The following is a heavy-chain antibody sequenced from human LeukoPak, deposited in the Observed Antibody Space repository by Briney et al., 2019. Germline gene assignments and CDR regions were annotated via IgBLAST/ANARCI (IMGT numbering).Heavy chain of an antibody. V-gene: IGHV3-74*01. D-gene: IGHD3-16*02. Sequence: PGGSLRLSCAASGFTFSTYWMHWVRQAPGKGLMWVSRINSDGSSTDYADSVKGRFSISRDNAKNTLFLQMSSLRGEDTAVYYCVRNSEEYVRGSYRYADAFDIWGQGTMVTVTS. CDR1: GFTFSTYW. CDR3: VRNSEEYVRGSYRYADAFDI. CDR2: INSDGSST. J-gene: IGHJ3*02.